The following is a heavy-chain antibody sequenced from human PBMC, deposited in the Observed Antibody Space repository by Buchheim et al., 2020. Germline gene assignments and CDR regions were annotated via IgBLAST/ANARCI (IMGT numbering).Heavy chain of an antibody. CDR1: GASVNSPGIH. J-gene: IGHJ2*01. CDR3: ARDLVTARSFDL. V-gene: IGHV4-61*08. Sequence: QVQLEESGPGLVKPSETLSLTCSVSGASVNSPGIHWSWIRQPPGKGPEYIGNIFYSGSTNYNPSLKSRLTISLDTSRNQFSLNLTSVTTADTAVYYCARDLVTARSFDLWGRGTL. D-gene: IGHD3-9*01. CDR2: IFYSGST.